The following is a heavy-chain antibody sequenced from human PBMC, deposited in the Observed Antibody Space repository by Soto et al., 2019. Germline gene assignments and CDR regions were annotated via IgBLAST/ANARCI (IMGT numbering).Heavy chain of an antibody. CDR2: IYSGGST. D-gene: IGHD6-13*01. V-gene: IGHV3-66*01. CDR3: ARDIEQQQLVFDY. CDR1: GFTVSSNY. Sequence: EVQLVESGGGLVQPGGSLRLTCAASGFTVSSNYMSWVRQAPGKGLEWVSVIYSGGSTYYADSVKGRFTISRDNSKNTLYLQMNSLRAEDTAVYYCARDIEQQQLVFDYCGQGTLVTVSS. J-gene: IGHJ4*02.